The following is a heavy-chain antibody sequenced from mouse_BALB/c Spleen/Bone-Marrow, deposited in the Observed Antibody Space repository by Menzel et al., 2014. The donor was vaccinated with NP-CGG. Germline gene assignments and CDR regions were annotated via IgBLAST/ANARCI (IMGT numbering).Heavy chain of an antibody. CDR2: ISNGGST. Sequence: EVKLEESGGGLVKPGGSLKLSCAASGFTFSSYAMSWVRQTPEKRLEWVASISNGGSTYYPDSVKGRFTISRDNARNILYLQMSSLRSEDTAMYYCARDDYDDQHYFDYWGQGTTLTVSS. CDR3: ARDDYDDQHYFDY. D-gene: IGHD2-4*01. V-gene: IGHV5-6-5*01. CDR1: GFTFSSYA. J-gene: IGHJ2*01.